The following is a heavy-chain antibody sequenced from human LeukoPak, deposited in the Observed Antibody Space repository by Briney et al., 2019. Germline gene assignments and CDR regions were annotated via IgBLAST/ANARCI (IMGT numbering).Heavy chain of an antibody. J-gene: IGHJ6*02. V-gene: IGHV4-34*01. CDR2: INHSGST. CDR1: GGSFSGYY. CDR3: ARQITMVRGVIPRPPYYYGMDV. Sequence: SETLSLTCAVYGGSFSGYYWSWIRQPPGKGLEWIGEINHSGSTNYNPSLKSRVTISVDTSKNQFSLKLSSVTAADTAVYYCARQITMVRGVIPRPPYYYGMDVWGQGTTVTVSS. D-gene: IGHD3-10*01.